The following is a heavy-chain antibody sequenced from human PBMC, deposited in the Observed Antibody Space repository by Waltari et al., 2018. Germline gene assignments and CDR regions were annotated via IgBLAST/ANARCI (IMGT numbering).Heavy chain of an antibody. V-gene: IGHV4-39*07. CDR3: ARGRYYDSSGYLDY. D-gene: IGHD3-22*01. J-gene: IGHJ4*02. CDR2: IYYRGST. Sequence: QLQLQESGPGLVKPSETLSLTCTVSGGSISSSSYYWAWTHKPPGKGLEWIGSIYYRGSTYYNPSLKSRVTISVDTSKNQFSLKLSSVTAADTAVYYCARGRYYDSSGYLDYWGQGTLVTVSS. CDR1: GGSISSSSYY.